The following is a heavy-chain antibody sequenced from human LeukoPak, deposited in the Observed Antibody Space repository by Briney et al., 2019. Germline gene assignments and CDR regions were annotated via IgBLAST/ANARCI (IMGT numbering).Heavy chain of an antibody. CDR1: GFTFSSYW. CDR2: IKQDGSEK. Sequence: GGSLRLSCAASGFTFSSYWMSWVRQAPGKGLEWVANIKQDGSEKYYVDSVKGRFTISRDNAKNSLYLQMNSLRAEDTAVYYCARASYDSSGYYYSFDAFDIWGQGTMVTVSS. J-gene: IGHJ3*02. CDR3: ARASYDSSGYYYSFDAFDI. V-gene: IGHV3-7*01. D-gene: IGHD3-22*01.